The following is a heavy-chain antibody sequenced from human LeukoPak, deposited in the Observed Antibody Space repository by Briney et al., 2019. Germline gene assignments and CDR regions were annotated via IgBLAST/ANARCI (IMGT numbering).Heavy chain of an antibody. Sequence: PGGSLRLSCAASGFTFSSYSMNWVRQAPGKGLEWVSSISSSSSYIYYADSVKGRFTISRDNAKNSLYLQMNSLRAEDTAVYYCASGADYYYYGMDVWGQGTTVTVFS. CDR1: GFTFSSYS. CDR2: ISSSSSYI. D-gene: IGHD3-10*01. V-gene: IGHV3-21*01. J-gene: IGHJ6*02. CDR3: ASGADYYYYGMDV.